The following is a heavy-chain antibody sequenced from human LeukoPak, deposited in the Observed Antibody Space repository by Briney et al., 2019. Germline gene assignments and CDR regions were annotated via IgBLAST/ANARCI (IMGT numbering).Heavy chain of an antibody. CDR1: GYTFTSYG. V-gene: IGHV1-8*02. D-gene: IGHD3-10*01. J-gene: IGHJ4*02. Sequence: ASVKVSCKASGYTFTSYGISWVRQAPGQGLEWMGWMNPNSGNTGYAQKFQGRVTMTRNTSISTAYMELSSLRSEDTAVYYCAGGPGSGSYDSLSPLDYWGQGTLVTVSS. CDR2: MNPNSGNT. CDR3: AGGPGSGSYDSLSPLDY.